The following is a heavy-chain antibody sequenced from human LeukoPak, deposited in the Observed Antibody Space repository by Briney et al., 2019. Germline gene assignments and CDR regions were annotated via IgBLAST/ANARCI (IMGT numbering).Heavy chain of an antibody. J-gene: IGHJ4*02. CDR2: INSDVXST. CDR1: GFTFSSXW. Sequence: GGSLRLSCXASGFTFSSXWXXXXRQAPGKGLVWVSRINSDVXSTSYADSVKGRFTISRDNAKNTLYLQMNSLRAEDTAVYYCARGFDYWGQGTLVTVSS. CDR3: ARGFDY. V-gene: IGHV3-74*01.